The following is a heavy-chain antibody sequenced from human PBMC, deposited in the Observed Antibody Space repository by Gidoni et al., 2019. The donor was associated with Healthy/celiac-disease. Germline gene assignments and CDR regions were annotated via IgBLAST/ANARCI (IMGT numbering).Heavy chain of an antibody. J-gene: IGHJ5*02. CDR3: ARAYGADNWFDP. V-gene: IGHV1-8*01. CDR2: MNPNSGNT. Sequence: QVQLVQSGAEVKKPGASVTVSCKASRYTFTSYDINWVRQATGQGLEWMGWMNPNSGNTGYAQKFQGRVTMTRNTSISTAYRELSSLRSEDTAVYYCARAYGADNWFDPWGQGTLVTVSS. CDR1: RYTFTSYD. D-gene: IGHD1-26*01.